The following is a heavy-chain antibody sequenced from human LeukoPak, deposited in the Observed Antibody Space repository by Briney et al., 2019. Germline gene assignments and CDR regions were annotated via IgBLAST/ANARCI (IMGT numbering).Heavy chain of an antibody. J-gene: IGHJ4*02. CDR3: ASSRVGLVTGDY. V-gene: IGHV1-8*01. CDR1: GYTFTSYD. Sequence: ASVKVSCKASGYTFTSYDINWVRQATGQGLEWMGWMNPNSGNTGYAQKFQGRVTMTRNTSISTAYMELSSLRSEDTAVYYCASSRVGLVTGDYWGQGTLVTVSS. D-gene: IGHD2-21*02. CDR2: MNPNSGNT.